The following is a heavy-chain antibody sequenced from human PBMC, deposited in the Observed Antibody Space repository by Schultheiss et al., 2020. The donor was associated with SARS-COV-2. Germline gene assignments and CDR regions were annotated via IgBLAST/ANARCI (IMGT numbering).Heavy chain of an antibody. D-gene: IGHD4-23*01. V-gene: IGHV4-34*01. CDR1: GGSFSGYY. CDR2: INHSGST. CDR3: ARGVGLRWYGRLFDY. Sequence: SETLSLTCAVYGGSFSGYYWGWIRQPPGKGLEWIGEINHSGSTNYNPSLKSRVTISVDTSKNQFSLKLSSVTAADTAVYYCARGVGLRWYGRLFDYWGQGTLVTVSS. J-gene: IGHJ4*02.